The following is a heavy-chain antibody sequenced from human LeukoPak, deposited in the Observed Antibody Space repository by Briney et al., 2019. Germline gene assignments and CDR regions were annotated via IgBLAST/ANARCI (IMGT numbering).Heavy chain of an antibody. J-gene: IGHJ4*02. Sequence: GGSLRLSCAASGFTFSSNSMNWVRQAPGKGLEWVSSVSSSGTYKYYADSLKGRFTVSRDNAKDSLYLQMNSLRAEDTAVYYCARDSYDILTGYSVPLDYWGQGTLVTVSS. CDR1: GFTFSSNS. V-gene: IGHV3-21*01. D-gene: IGHD3-9*01. CDR3: ARDSYDILTGYSVPLDY. CDR2: VSSSGTYK.